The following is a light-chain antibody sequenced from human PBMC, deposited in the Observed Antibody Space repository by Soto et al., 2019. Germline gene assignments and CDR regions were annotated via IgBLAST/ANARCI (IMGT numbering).Light chain of an antibody. CDR3: QQYYNLPIT. Sequence: IPMSQSPAALSASVGDRVPLTWPASQDIANYLNWYQQKPGKAPNLLIYDASILQTGVPSRFSGGGFGTDFTLTISSLQPEDIATYYCQQYYNLPITFGQGTRLAIK. J-gene: IGKJ5*01. CDR2: DAS. CDR1: QDIANY. V-gene: IGKV1-33*01.